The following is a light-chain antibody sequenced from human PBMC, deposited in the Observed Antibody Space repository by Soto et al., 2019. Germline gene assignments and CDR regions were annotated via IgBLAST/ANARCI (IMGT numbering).Light chain of an antibody. CDR1: QSVSSSY. CDR3: QQYNNWPPWT. CDR2: GAS. Sequence: EIVMTQSPATLSLSPRERAPLSCRASQSVSSSYLSWYQQKPGQAPRLLIYGASTRATGIPARFSGSGSGTEFTLTISSLQSEDFAVYYCQQYNNWPPWTFGQGTKVDIK. J-gene: IGKJ1*01. V-gene: IGKV3-15*01.